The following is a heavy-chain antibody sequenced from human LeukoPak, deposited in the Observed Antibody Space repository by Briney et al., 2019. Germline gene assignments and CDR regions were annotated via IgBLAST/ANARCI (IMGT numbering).Heavy chain of an antibody. Sequence: GGSLRLSCAASGFSVSSNYMSWVRQAPGKGLEWGSVIYSGGHTNYADSVKGRFTISSDNSKSTVYLQMNSLRVEDTAVYYCARGGTTVITEYFDFWGQGTLVTVSS. CDR2: IYSGGHT. V-gene: IGHV3-53*01. J-gene: IGHJ4*02. CDR1: GFSVSSNY. CDR3: ARGGTTVITEYFDF. D-gene: IGHD4-23*01.